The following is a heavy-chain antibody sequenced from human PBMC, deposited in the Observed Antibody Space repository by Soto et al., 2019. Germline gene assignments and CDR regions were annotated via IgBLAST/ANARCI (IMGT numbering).Heavy chain of an antibody. Sequence: ASVKVSCKASGDTFTSYYMHWVRQAPGQGLEWMGIINPSGGSTSYAQKFQGRVTMTRDTSTSTVYMELSSLGSEDTAVYYCARGQWSAVVVIPFDYWGQGTLVTVSS. CDR1: GDTFTSYY. D-gene: IGHD3-22*01. V-gene: IGHV1-46*01. CDR3: ARGQWSAVVVIPFDY. CDR2: INPSGGST. J-gene: IGHJ4*02.